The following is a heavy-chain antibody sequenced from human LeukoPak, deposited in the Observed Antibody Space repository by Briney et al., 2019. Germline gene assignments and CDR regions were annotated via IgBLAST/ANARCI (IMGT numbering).Heavy chain of an antibody. CDR1: GGSVSDYY. Sequence: PSETPSLTCTISGGSVSDYYWSWIRQSPGKGLEWIGYIYHTGSTSYSPSLKSRVTISAGTSQNQFSLKLSSVTAADTAVYYCASRKLGNDYWGQGTLVTVSS. J-gene: IGHJ4*02. CDR3: ASRKLGNDY. CDR2: IYHTGST. D-gene: IGHD7-27*01. V-gene: IGHV4-59*02.